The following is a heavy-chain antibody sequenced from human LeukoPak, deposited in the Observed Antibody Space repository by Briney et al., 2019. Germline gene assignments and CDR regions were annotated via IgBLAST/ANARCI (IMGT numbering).Heavy chain of an antibody. CDR1: GGSISSYY. J-gene: IGHJ5*02. CDR3: ARAVGDCSGGSCYSELGYWFDP. CDR2: IYYSGST. Sequence: SSETLSLTCTVSGGSISSYYWSWIRQPPGKGLEWIGYIYYSGSTNYNPSLKSRVTISVDTSKNQFSLKLSSVTAADTAVYYCARAVGDCSGGSCYSELGYWFDPWGQGTLVTVSS. V-gene: IGHV4-59*01. D-gene: IGHD2-15*01.